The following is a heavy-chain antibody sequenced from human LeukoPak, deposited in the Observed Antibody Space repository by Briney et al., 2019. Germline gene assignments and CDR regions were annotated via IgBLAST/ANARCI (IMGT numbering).Heavy chain of an antibody. CDR2: IYYSGST. CDR1: GGSISSSSYY. Sequence: SETLSLTCTVSGGSISSSSYYWGWIRQPPGKGLEWIGSIYYSGSTYYNPSLKSRVTISVDTSKNQFSLKLSSVTAADTAVYYCARVPHYDFWSGYSYYFDYWGQGTLVTVSP. CDR3: ARVPHYDFWSGYSYYFDY. V-gene: IGHV4-39*07. D-gene: IGHD3-3*01. J-gene: IGHJ4*02.